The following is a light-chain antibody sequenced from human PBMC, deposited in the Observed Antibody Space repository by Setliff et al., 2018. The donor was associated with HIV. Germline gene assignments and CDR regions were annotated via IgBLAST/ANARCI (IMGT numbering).Light chain of an antibody. J-gene: IGLJ1*01. CDR3: CSYAAIPPYV. CDR1: SSNIGSNY. V-gene: IGLV1-47*01. Sequence: QSVLTQPPSASGTPGQRVTISCSGSSSNIGSNYVYWYQQLPGTAPKLFIYRNNQRPSGVPDRFSGSKSGNTASLTISGLQAEDEAAYYCCSYAAIPPYVFGTGTKSPS. CDR2: RNN.